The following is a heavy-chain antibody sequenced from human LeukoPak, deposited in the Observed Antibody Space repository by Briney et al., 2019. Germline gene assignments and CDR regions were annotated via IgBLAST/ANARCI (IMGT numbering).Heavy chain of an antibody. CDR3: ARRQIAVAGAFDY. CDR1: GFTFSGYN. CDR2: ISSSSSYI. V-gene: IGHV3-21*01. D-gene: IGHD6-19*01. Sequence: GGSLRLSCAASGFTFSGYNMNWVRQAPGKGLEWVSSISSSSSYIYYADSVKGRLTISRDNAKNSLYLQMNSLRAEDTAIYYCARRQIAVAGAFDYWGQGTLVTVSS. J-gene: IGHJ4*02.